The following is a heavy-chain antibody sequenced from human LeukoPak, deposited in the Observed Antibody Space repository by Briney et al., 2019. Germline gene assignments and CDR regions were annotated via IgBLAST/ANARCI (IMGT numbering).Heavy chain of an antibody. D-gene: IGHD1-26*01. J-gene: IGHJ4*02. Sequence: NPSETLSLTCTVSGGSISSSSYYWGWIRQPPGKGLEWIGSIYYSGSTYYNPSLKSRVTISVDTSKNQFSLKLSSVTAADTAVYYCARVGDIVGATTLFDYWGQGTLVTVSS. CDR1: GGSISSSSYY. CDR2: IYYSGST. CDR3: ARVGDIVGATTLFDY. V-gene: IGHV4-39*07.